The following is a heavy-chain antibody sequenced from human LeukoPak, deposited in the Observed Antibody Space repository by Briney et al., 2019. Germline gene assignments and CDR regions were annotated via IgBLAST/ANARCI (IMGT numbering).Heavy chain of an antibody. CDR3: ARHVSTSESENFDY. Sequence: SETLSLTCTVSGVSISSYYWSWIRQPPGKGLKWIGYIYTSGSTNHNPSLKSRVTISVDTSKNQFSLKLSSVTAADTAVYYCARHVSTSESENFDYWGQGTLVTVSS. D-gene: IGHD3-10*02. CDR1: GVSISSYY. V-gene: IGHV4-4*09. J-gene: IGHJ4*02. CDR2: IYTSGST.